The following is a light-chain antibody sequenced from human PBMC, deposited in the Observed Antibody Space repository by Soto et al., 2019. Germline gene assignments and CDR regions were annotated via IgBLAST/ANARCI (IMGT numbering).Light chain of an antibody. CDR3: HSYNDAST. CDR1: QGISHF. CDR2: AAS. Sequence: DIQMTQSPSSLSASVGDRVTITCRASQGISHFLAWYQQKPGQVPKLLIYAASTLLPGVPSRFSGSGSGTDFTLTISSLQPEDVATYYCHSYNDASTFGQGTKVEI. J-gene: IGKJ1*01. V-gene: IGKV1-27*01.